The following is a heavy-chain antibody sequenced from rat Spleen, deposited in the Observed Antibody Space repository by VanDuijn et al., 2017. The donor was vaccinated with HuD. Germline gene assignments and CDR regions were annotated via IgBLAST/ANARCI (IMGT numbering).Heavy chain of an antibody. CDR2: IWGDEST. V-gene: IGHV2-13*01. D-gene: IGHD3-8*01. CDR3: TRSNYYYVMDV. J-gene: IGHJ4*01. CDR1: GFSLSNYG. Sequence: VQLQESGPGLVQPSQTLSLTCTVSGFSLSNYGVFWVRRPPGKGLEWMGLIWGDESTDYNSGLKSRLSISRDTSKSQVFLKMNSLQTEDTAIYFCTRSNYYYVMDVWGQGASVTVSS.